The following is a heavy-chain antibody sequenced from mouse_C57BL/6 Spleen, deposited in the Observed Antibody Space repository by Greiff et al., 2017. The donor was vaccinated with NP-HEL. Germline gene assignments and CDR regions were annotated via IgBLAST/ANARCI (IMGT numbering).Heavy chain of an antibody. CDR2: IYPGDGDT. J-gene: IGHJ4*01. CDR1: GYAFSSSW. Sequence: QVQLQQSGPELVKPGASVKISCKASGYAFSSSWMNWVKQRPGKGLEWIGRIYPGDGDTNYNGKFKGKATLTADKSSSTAYMQLSSLTSEDAAVYFCAREGLPREGAMDYWGQGTSVTVSS. CDR3: AREGLPREGAMDY. V-gene: IGHV1-82*01. D-gene: IGHD2-2*01.